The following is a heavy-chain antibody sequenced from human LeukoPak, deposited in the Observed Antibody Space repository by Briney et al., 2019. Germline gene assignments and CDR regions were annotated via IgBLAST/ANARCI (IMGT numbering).Heavy chain of an antibody. CDR1: GFSFYDYT. D-gene: IGHD1-14*01. CDR3: ATERNRYFDY. V-gene: IGHV3-43*01. Sequence: GGSLRLSCAASGFSFYDYTLHWVRQAPGEGLGWVSLITRDGGGTSYADSVKGRFTISRDTSRSSLSLQMDSLRTEDTAFYYCATERNRYFDYWGQGTLVTVSS. J-gene: IGHJ4*02. CDR2: ITRDGGGT.